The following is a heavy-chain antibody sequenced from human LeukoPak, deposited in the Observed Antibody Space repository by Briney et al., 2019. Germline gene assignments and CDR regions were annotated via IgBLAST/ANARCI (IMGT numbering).Heavy chain of an antibody. V-gene: IGHV4-59*08. D-gene: IGHD2-2*01. CDR3: ARGYDQLDS. CDR2: VHYGASSLWST. Sequence: SETLSLTCTVSGGSMISYYWTWIRRPPGRGLEWMGFVHYGASSLWSTDYNPSLRSRVTMSIDTSKSQFFLRLNSLTATDTAVYYCARGYDQLDSWGQGTLVTVSS. CDR1: GGSMISYY. J-gene: IGHJ4*02.